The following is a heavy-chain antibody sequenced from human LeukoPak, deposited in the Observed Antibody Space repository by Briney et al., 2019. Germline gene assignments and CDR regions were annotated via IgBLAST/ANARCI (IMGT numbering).Heavy chain of an antibody. CDR1: GFTFSSYA. CDR3: AKDLLKYSSSWYLPDY. V-gene: IGHV3-23*01. CDR2: ISGGGGST. J-gene: IGHJ4*02. D-gene: IGHD6-13*01. Sequence: GGSLRLSCAASGFTFSSYAMSWVRQAPGKGLEWVSAISGGGGSTYYADSVKGRFTISRDNSKNTLYLQMNSLRAEDTAVYYCAKDLLKYSSSWYLPDYWGQGTLVTVSS.